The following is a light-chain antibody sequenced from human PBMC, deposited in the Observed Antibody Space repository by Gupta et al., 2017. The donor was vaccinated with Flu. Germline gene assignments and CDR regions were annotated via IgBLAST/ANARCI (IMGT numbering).Light chain of an antibody. Sequence: PSSVSGSVGDRVTITSRASRHIALWLGWYQQKPGRAPKLLIYSASHLRGDVPTRFSGSGSVTDFTLTINSLQPGDFATYYCQQAYSFPRTFGQGTRV. J-gene: IGKJ1*01. CDR2: SAS. V-gene: IGKV1-12*01. CDR3: QQAYSFPRT. CDR1: RHIALW.